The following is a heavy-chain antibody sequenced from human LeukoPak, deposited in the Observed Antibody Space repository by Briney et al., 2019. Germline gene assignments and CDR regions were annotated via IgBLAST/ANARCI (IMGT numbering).Heavy chain of an antibody. Sequence: GGSLRLSCAASGFTFSSYGMHWVRQAPGKGLEWVAVIWYDGSNKYYADSVKGRFTISRDNSKNTLYLQMNSLRAEDTAVYYCAREAAMAPPFDYWGQGTLVTVSS. J-gene: IGHJ4*02. D-gene: IGHD5-18*01. V-gene: IGHV3-33*01. CDR3: AREAAMAPPFDY. CDR2: IWYDGSNK. CDR1: GFTFSSYG.